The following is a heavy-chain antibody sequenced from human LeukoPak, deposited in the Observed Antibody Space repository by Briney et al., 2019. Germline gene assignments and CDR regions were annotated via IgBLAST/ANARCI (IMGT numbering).Heavy chain of an antibody. CDR2: ISGSGGST. V-gene: IGHV3-23*01. D-gene: IGHD3-3*01. J-gene: IGHJ6*04. CDR3: AKDWDRTIFGVVSGTGDV. Sequence: PGGSLRLSCAASGFTFSSYAMSWVRQAPGKGLEWVSAISGSGGSTYYADSVKGRFTISRDNSKNTLYLQMNSLRAEDTAVYYCAKDWDRTIFGVVSGTGDVWGKGTTVTVSS. CDR1: GFTFSSYA.